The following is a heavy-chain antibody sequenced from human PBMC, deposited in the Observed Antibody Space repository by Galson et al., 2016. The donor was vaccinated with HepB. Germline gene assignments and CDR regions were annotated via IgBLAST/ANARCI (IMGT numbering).Heavy chain of an antibody. J-gene: IGHJ4*02. CDR1: GFAFSRSG. CDR2: VWYDGSDK. CDR3: ARSSPEHFDY. Sequence: SLRLSCAASGFAFSRSGMHWVRQTPGKGLEWVAAVWYDGSDKYYADSVKGRFTVSRDNSKNTVYLQMSSLRADDTAVYYCARSSPEHFDYWGQGTLVTVSS. V-gene: IGHV3-33*01.